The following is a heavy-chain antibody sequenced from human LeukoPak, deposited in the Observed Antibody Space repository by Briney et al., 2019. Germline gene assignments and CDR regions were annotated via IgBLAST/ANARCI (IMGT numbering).Heavy chain of an antibody. J-gene: IGHJ4*02. CDR3: ARVLDCTNGVCYMFDY. CDR1: GGSISSYY. V-gene: IGHV4-59*01. CDR2: IYYSGST. Sequence: PSETLSLTFTVSGGSISSYYWSWIRQPPGKGLEWIGYIYYSGSTNYNPSLKSRVTISVDTSKNQFSLKLSSVTAADTAVYYCARVLDCTNGVCYMFDYWGQGTLVTVSS. D-gene: IGHD2-8*01.